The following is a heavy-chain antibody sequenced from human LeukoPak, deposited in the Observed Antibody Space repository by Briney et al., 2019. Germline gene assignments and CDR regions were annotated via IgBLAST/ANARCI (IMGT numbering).Heavy chain of an antibody. CDR2: INPNSGGT. CDR1: GYTFTGYY. CDR3: ATYGSGSYRFDY. Sequence: ASVKVSCKASGYTFTGYYMHWVRQAPGQGLEWMGWINPNSGGTNYAQKFQGRVTMTRDTSISTAYMELSRLRSDDTAVYCCATYGSGSYRFDYWGQGTLVTVSS. J-gene: IGHJ4*02. D-gene: IGHD3-10*01. V-gene: IGHV1-2*02.